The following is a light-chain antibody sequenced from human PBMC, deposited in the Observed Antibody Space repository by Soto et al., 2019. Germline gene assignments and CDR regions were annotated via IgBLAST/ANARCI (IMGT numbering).Light chain of an antibody. CDR2: DAS. V-gene: IGKV3D-20*01. J-gene: IGKJ1*01. Sequence: EGVLTQSPATLSFSPGERATLASGTSHIVSSNYLAWYQQKPGLAPRLLIYDASSRATGIPDRFSGSGSGTDFTLTIRRLEPEDFAVYYCQQYGRSPWTFGHGTKVDIK. CDR3: QQYGRSPWT. CDR1: HIVSSNY.